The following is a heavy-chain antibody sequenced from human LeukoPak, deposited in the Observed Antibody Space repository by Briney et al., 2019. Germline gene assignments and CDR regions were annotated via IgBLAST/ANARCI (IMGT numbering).Heavy chain of an antibody. CDR3: ARSPGGRWLQLGIDP. J-gene: IGHJ5*02. CDR1: GGSISSSSYY. V-gene: IGHV4-39*07. CDR2: IYYSGST. Sequence: PSETLSLTCTVSGGSISSSSYYWGWIRQPPGKGLEWIGSIYYSGSTYYNPSLKSRVTISVDTSKNQFSLKLSSVTAADTAVYYCARSPGGRWLQLGIDPWGQGTLVTVSS. D-gene: IGHD5-24*01.